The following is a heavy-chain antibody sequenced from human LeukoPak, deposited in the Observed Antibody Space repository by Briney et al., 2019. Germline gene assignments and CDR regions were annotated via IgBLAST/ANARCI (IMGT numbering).Heavy chain of an antibody. Sequence: GGTLRLSCAASGFTFSSYGMSWVRQAPGKGLEWVSAISGSGGSTYYADSVKGRFTISRDNSKNTLYLQMNSLRAEDTAVYYCAKPLAPVSLCFDYWGQGTLVTVSS. CDR3: AKPLAPVSLCFDY. CDR1: GFTFSSYG. CDR2: ISGSGGST. J-gene: IGHJ4*02. V-gene: IGHV3-23*01. D-gene: IGHD3-10*02.